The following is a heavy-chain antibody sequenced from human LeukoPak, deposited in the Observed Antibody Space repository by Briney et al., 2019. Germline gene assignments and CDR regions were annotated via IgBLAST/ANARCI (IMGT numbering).Heavy chain of an antibody. D-gene: IGHD5-18*01. V-gene: IGHV3-30*18. CDR1: GFTFSTYG. CDR3: AKCLRGYYYFDY. J-gene: IGHJ4*02. Sequence: GGSLRLSCAAYGFTFSTYGMHWVRQAPGKGLEWVAVMSSGGNKEYYEDSVRDRFTISRDNSNNTLSLQMNSLRPEDTAVYYCAKCLRGYYYFDYWGQGTLVTVSS. CDR2: MSSGGNKE.